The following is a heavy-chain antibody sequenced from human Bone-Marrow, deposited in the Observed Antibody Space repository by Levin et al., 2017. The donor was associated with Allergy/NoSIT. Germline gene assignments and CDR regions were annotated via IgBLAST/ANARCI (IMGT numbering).Heavy chain of an antibody. CDR1: GFTFLSYI. D-gene: IGHD5-24*01. CDR3: ARGLRGMATITGVHS. Sequence: GGSLRLSCAASGFTFLSYIMAWVRQAPGKGLEWVSSISSSSRHIYYADSLKGRFTISRDNAKNSLYLQMSSLRVEDTAVYYCARGLRGMATITGVHSWGQGTLVTVSS. J-gene: IGHJ4*02. V-gene: IGHV3-21*01. CDR2: ISSSSRHI.